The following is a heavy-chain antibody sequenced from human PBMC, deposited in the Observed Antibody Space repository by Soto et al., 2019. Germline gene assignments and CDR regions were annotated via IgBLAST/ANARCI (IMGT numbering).Heavy chain of an antibody. Sequence: SETLSLTCAVYGGSFSCYYWSWIRQPPGKVLELIGEINHSGSTNYNPSLKSRVTISVDTSKHQFSLKLSSVTAADTAVYYCARAPRFDHWGQGTLVTDSS. CDR2: INHSGST. J-gene: IGHJ5*02. CDR1: GGSFSCYY. CDR3: ARAPRFDH. V-gene: IGHV4-34*01.